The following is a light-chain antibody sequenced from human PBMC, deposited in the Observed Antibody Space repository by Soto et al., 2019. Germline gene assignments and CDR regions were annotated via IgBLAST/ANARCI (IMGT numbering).Light chain of an antibody. CDR1: QSVSSSS. V-gene: IGKV3-20*01. Sequence: EIVLTQSPGTLSLSPGERATLSCRASQSVSSSSLAWYQQKPGQAPRLLIYGASSRATGIPDRFSGSGTGTDVTLPINRLEPEDFAVYYCQQYGRSPLTFGGGTKVEIK. J-gene: IGKJ4*01. CDR2: GAS. CDR3: QQYGRSPLT.